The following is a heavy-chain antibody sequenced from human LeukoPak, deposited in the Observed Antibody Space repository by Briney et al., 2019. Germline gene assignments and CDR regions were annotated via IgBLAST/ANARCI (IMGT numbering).Heavy chain of an antibody. V-gene: IGHV3-30*18. CDR3: AKDKWELLGGGFFDY. D-gene: IGHD1-26*01. Sequence: PGGSLRLSCAASGFTFSNYGVHWVRQAPGKGLEWVAIISYDGSNKYYADSVKGRFTISRDNSKNTLYLQMNSLRAEDTAVYYCAKDKWELLGGGFFDYWGQGTLVTVSS. CDR2: ISYDGSNK. J-gene: IGHJ4*02. CDR1: GFTFSNYG.